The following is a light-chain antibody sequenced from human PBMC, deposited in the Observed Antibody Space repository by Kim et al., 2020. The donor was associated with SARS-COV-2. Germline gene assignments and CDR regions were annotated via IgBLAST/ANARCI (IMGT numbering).Light chain of an antibody. J-gene: IGLJ2*01. CDR1: TLGDTV. CDR2: QVS. Sequence: SVSPGQTASITFSGDTLGDTVACWFQKKPCQSPVLVICQVSQRRSGIPEQFSGSNSGNTANLTMSGTQAMDEADYYCQAWDSSTAVFGGGALLTVL. CDR3: QAWDSSTAV. V-gene: IGLV3-1*01.